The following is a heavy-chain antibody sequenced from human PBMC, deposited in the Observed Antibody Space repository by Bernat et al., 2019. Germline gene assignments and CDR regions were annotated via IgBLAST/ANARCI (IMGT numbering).Heavy chain of an antibody. D-gene: IGHD2-15*01. CDR2: ISYDGSNK. Sequence: QVQLVESGGGVVQPGRSLRLSCAASGFTFSSYGMHWVRQAPGKGLEWVAVISYDGSNKYYADSVKGRFTISRDNSKNTLYLQMNSLRAEDTAVYYCGKDPYYCSGGSCYVFWYFDLWGRGTLVTVSS. CDR3: GKDPYYCSGGSCYVFWYFDL. CDR1: GFTFSSYG. J-gene: IGHJ2*01. V-gene: IGHV3-30*18.